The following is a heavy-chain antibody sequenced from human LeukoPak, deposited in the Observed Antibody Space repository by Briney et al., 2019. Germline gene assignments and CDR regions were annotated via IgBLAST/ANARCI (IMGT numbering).Heavy chain of an antibody. V-gene: IGHV4-59*01. CDR3: ARRRVYSGSGEFDF. Sequence: PSETLSLTCTVSGGSISSFYWSWIRQPPGKGLEWIGYIYYSGSTDCDPSLKSRVTISVDTSKNQFSLKLNSVTAADTAVYYCARRRVYSGSGEFDFWGQGTLVTVSS. J-gene: IGHJ4*02. CDR2: IYYSGST. CDR1: GGSISSFY. D-gene: IGHD5-12*01.